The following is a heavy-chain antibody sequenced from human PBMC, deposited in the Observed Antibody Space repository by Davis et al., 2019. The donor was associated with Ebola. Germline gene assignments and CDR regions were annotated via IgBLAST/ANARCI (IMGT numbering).Heavy chain of an antibody. D-gene: IGHD6-19*01. V-gene: IGHV3-30*18. J-gene: IGHJ4*02. CDR2: ISYDGSNK. CDR1: GFTFSSYG. Sequence: GGSLRLSCAASGFTFSSYGMHWVRQAPGKGLEWVAVISYDGSNKYYADSVKGRFTISRDNSKNTLYLQMNSLRAEDTAVYYCAKVYYEGYSSGWEGYYFDYWGQGTLVTVSS. CDR3: AKVYYEGYSSGWEGYYFDY.